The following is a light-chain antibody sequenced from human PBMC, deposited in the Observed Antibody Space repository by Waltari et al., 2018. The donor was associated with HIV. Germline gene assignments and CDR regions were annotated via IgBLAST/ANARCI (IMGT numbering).Light chain of an antibody. J-gene: IGKJ4*02. CDR3: QQDSSFPHT. V-gene: IGKV1-12*01. CDR1: ESIGDL. CDR2: SAS. Sequence: IQMTQSPSYVSASIGDTVPISCRANESIGDLLAWYQQRPGEAPRLLVYSASRRESGVTSKCFAFGADTEFTLTITGLESEDFATYYCQQDSSFPHTFGGGTKV.